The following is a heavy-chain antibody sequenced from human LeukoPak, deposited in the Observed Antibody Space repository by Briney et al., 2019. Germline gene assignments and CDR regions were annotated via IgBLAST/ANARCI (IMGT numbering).Heavy chain of an antibody. CDR2: IIPIFGTA. D-gene: IGHD2-2*01. J-gene: IGHJ4*02. V-gene: IGHV1-69*13. Sequence: GASVKVSCKASGGTFSSYAVSWVRQAPGQGLEWMGGIIPIFGTANYAQKFQGRVTITADESTSTAYMELSSLRSEDTAVYYCARDRTSSTSYYLFDYWGQGTLVTVSS. CDR3: ARDRTSSTSYYLFDY. CDR1: GGTFSSYA.